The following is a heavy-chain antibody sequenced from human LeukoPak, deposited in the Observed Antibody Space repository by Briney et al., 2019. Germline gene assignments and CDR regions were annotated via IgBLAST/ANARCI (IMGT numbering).Heavy chain of an antibody. CDR1: GYTFTGYY. V-gene: IGHV1-2*06. D-gene: IGHD3-22*01. Sequence: ASVKVSCKASGYTFTGYYINWVRQAPGQGLDWMGRINPNSGGTNYAQKFQGRVTMTRDTSINTAYMELSRLRSDDTAVYYCAREVGYYDSGYYYDYWGQGTLVSVSS. J-gene: IGHJ4*02. CDR3: AREVGYYDSGYYYDY. CDR2: INPNSGGT.